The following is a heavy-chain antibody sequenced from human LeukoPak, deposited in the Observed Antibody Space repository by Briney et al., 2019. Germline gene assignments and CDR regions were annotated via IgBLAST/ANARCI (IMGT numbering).Heavy chain of an antibody. CDR2: FDPEDGET. J-gene: IGHJ4*02. CDR1: AYTLTELS. Sequence: APVKVSCKVSAYTLTELSMHWVRQAPGKGLEWMGGFDPEDGETIYAQKFQGRVTMTEDTSTDTAYMELSSLRSEDTAVYYCATVLQTYCDNRGGLYDYWGQGTLVTVSS. D-gene: IGHD3-9*01. V-gene: IGHV1-24*01. CDR3: ATVLQTYCDNRGGLYDY.